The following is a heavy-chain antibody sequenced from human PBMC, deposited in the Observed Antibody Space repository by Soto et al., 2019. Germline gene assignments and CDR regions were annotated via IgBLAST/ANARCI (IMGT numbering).Heavy chain of an antibody. CDR3: ARGHCSSTSCYEIPAPNRVGRYFQH. V-gene: IGHV4-34*01. J-gene: IGHJ1*01. Sequence: PSETLSLTCAVYGGSFSGYYWSWIRQPPGKGLEWIGEINHSGSTNYNPSLKSRVTISVDTSKNQFSLKLSSVTAADTAVYYCARGHCSSTSCYEIPAPNRVGRYFQHWGQGTLVTVSS. CDR2: INHSGST. CDR1: GGSFSGYY. D-gene: IGHD2-2*01.